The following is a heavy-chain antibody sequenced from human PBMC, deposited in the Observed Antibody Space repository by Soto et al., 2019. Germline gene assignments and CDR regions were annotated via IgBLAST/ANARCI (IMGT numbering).Heavy chain of an antibody. V-gene: IGHV2-5*02. J-gene: IGHJ4*02. Sequence: QITLKESGPPLVRPTQTLTLTCAFSGFSLSTSGVGVGWIRQPPGKALDWLAVIYWDDSKHYSPSLRSRLTITKDTSKNQVVLTMTNMDPMDTGTYYCAHKGPEDWPLDYWGQGTLVTVSS. CDR2: IYWDDSK. D-gene: IGHD3-9*01. CDR3: AHKGPEDWPLDY. CDR1: GFSLSTSGVG.